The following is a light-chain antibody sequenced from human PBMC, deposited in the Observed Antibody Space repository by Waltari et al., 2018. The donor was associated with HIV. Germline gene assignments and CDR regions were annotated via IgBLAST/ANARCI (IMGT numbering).Light chain of an antibody. CDR2: KAS. CDR1: QAISRW. Sequence: DIQMTQSPSTLSASIGDTVTLTCRASQAISRWVAWYQQKPGEVPKLLVYKASLLGSGVPSRFSGSGSGTEFTLTINSLQPSDFATYYCQKYNTYLWTFGQGTKVEI. J-gene: IGKJ1*01. V-gene: IGKV1-5*03. CDR3: QKYNTYLWT.